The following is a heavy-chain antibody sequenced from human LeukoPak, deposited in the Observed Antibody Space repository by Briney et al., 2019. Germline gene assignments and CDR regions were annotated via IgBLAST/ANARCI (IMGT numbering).Heavy chain of an antibody. D-gene: IGHD3-10*01. CDR1: GGTISYDGFY. Sequence: SRTLSLTCAVSGGTISYDGFYWSWIRQHPGEGLEWIAYISYSGTAYYNPSLKSRVTISVDTSENQFSLRLSSVTAADTAVYYCARYGSAPRYFDYWGQGTLVTVSS. CDR3: ARYGSAPRYFDY. J-gene: IGHJ4*02. V-gene: IGHV4-31*11. CDR2: ISYSGTA.